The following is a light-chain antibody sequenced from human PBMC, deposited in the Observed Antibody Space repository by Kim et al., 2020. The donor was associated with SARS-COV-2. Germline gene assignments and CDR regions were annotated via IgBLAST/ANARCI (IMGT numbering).Light chain of an antibody. J-gene: IGLJ2*01. Sequence: ITILGTGTSSDVGVYNYVSWYQPHPGKAPNLMIYDVSNRPSGVSNRFSSSKSGNTASLTISGLQAEDEDDYYCSSYTSSTVVFGGGTQLTVL. CDR1: SSDVGVYNY. CDR2: DVS. CDR3: SSYTSSTVV. V-gene: IGLV2-14*03.